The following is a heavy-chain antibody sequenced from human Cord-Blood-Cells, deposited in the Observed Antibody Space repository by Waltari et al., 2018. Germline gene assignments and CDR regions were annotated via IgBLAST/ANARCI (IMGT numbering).Heavy chain of an antibody. CDR1: GSSFSSYA. D-gene: IGHD7-27*01. J-gene: IGHJ3*02. Sequence: QVQLVEPGGGVVQPGRPLRRSCAASGSSFSSYAMHWVRQAPGKGLEWVAVISYDGSNKYYADSVKGRFTISRDNSKNTLYLQINSLRAEDTAVYYCARTQRVSGDDAFDIWGQGTMVTVSS. CDR3: ARTQRVSGDDAFDI. V-gene: IGHV3-30-3*01. CDR2: ISYDGSNK.